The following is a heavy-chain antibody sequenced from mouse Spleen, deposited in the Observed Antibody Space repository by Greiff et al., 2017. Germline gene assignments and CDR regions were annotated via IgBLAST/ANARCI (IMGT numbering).Heavy chain of an antibody. V-gene: IGHV2-2*01. D-gene: IGHD2-14*01. Sequence: QVQLQQSGPGLVQPSQSLSITCTVSGFSLTSYGVHWVRQSPGKGLEWLGVIWSGGSTDYNAAFISRLSISKDNSKSQVFFKMNSLQADDTAIYYCARNSYYRYDEYFDYWGQGTTLTVSS. CDR1: GFSLTSYG. CDR3: ARNSYYRYDEYFDY. CDR2: IWSGGST. J-gene: IGHJ2*01.